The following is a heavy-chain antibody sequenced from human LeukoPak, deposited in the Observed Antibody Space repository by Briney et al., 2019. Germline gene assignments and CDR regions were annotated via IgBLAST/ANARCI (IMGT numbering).Heavy chain of an antibody. V-gene: IGHV3-74*03. CDR3: ASLTQWFGELSHFDY. CDR2: INGDGSNT. Sequence: PGGSLRLSCAASGFTFSSHWMRWVRQAPGKGLGWVSRINGDGSNTTYADSVKGRFTISRDNAKNTLYLQMNSLRAEDRAVYYCASLTQWFGELSHFDYWGQGTLVTVSS. D-gene: IGHD3-10*01. J-gene: IGHJ4*02. CDR1: GFTFSSHW.